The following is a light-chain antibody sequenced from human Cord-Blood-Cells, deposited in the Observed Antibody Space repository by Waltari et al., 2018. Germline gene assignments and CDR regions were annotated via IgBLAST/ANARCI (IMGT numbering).Light chain of an antibody. V-gene: IGLV1-47*01. CDR3: AAWDDSLRF. CDR1: CSNMGRHL. Sequence: QSVLIQPPSASGTPGQRVTISCSGSCSNMGRHLVHGYHQLPGTAPNLLIYRNNQRPSGVPDRFSGSKSGTSASLAISGLRSEDEADYYCAAWDDSLRFFGTGTKVTVL. J-gene: IGLJ1*01. CDR2: RNN.